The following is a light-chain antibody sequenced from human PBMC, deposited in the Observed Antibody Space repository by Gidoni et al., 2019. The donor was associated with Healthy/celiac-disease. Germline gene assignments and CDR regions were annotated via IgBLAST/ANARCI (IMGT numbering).Light chain of an antibody. V-gene: IGKV1-33*01. Sequence: EIQITHSPSSLSASVGDRVTIPCQASQDISNYLNWYQQKPGKAPKLLIYDASNLETGVPSRFRGSGSGTDFTFTISILQPEDIATYYCQQYDNLLTFGGGTKVEIK. CDR3: QQYDNLLT. J-gene: IGKJ4*01. CDR2: DAS. CDR1: QDISNY.